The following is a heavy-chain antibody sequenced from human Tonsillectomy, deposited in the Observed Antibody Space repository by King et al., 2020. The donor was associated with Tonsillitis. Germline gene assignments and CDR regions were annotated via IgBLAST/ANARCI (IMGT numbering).Heavy chain of an antibody. CDR1: GYTFTGYY. J-gene: IGHJ3*02. D-gene: IGHD5-12*01. Sequence: HVQLVESGAEVKKPGASVKVSCKASGYTFTGYYIHWVRQAPGQGLEWMGWIHPNSGGTKFAQRCQGRVTMTRDTSIRIAYMERSRLRSDDTAVYYCARDLGYSGYDGAFNIWGQGTMVTVSS. CDR3: ARDLGYSGYDGAFNI. CDR2: IHPNSGGT. V-gene: IGHV1-2*02.